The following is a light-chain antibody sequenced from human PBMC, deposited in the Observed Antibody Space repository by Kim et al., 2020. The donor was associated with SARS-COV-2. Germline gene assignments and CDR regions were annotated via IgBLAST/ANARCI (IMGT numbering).Light chain of an antibody. CDR2: DAS. CDR3: QQYETLPLT. Sequence: SASVGDRVTITCQASHDINNYLNWYQHKPGKAPRLLIYDASKWETGVPSRFSGSGSGTDFTFTISSLQPEDVATYWCQQYETLPLTFGGGTKVEI. CDR1: HDINNY. V-gene: IGKV1-33*01. J-gene: IGKJ4*01.